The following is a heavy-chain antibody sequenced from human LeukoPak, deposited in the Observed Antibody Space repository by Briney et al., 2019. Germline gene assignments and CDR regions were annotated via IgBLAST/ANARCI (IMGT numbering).Heavy chain of an antibody. D-gene: IGHD2-2*01. Sequence: SVKVSCKASGGTFSSYAISWVRQAPGQGLEWMGVIIPIFGTANYAQKFQGRVTITTDESTSTAYLELSSLRSEDTAVYYCARGYCSNNICLGRPYFDYWGQGTLVTVSS. CDR2: IIPIFGTA. CDR1: GGTFSSYA. V-gene: IGHV1-69*05. CDR3: ARGYCSNNICLGRPYFDY. J-gene: IGHJ4*02.